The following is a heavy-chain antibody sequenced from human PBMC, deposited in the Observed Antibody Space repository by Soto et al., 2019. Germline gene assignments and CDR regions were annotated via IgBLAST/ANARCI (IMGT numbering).Heavy chain of an antibody. V-gene: IGHV3-23*01. Sequence: GGSLRLSCAASGFTFSSCAMSWVRQAPGKGLEWVSSITDSGRSTYYADSVKGRFTISRDNSKNTLYLQMNSLRAEDTALYYRAKHRLGYRDYWGQGTLVTVSS. J-gene: IGHJ4*02. CDR3: AKHRLGYRDY. CDR2: ITDSGRST. D-gene: IGHD5-12*01. CDR1: GFTFSSCA.